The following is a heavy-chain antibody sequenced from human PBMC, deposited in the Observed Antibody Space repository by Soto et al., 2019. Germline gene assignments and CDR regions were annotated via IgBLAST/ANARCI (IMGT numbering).Heavy chain of an antibody. CDR3: AKDLRGYGDYDY. Sequence: GGSLRLSCAASGFTFNNYAMSWVRQAPGRGLEWVSAISGNGRGTYYADSVKGRFTISRDNSKNTHYLQMSSLRAEDTAVYYCAKDLRGYGDYDYWGQGTLVTVSS. J-gene: IGHJ4*02. CDR2: ISGNGRGT. D-gene: IGHD4-17*01. V-gene: IGHV3-23*01. CDR1: GFTFNNYA.